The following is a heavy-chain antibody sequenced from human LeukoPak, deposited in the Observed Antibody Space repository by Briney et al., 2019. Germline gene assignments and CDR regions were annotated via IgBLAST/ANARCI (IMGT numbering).Heavy chain of an antibody. D-gene: IGHD4-17*01. CDR2: INPNSGGT. J-gene: IGHJ2*01. Sequence: ASVKVSCKTSGYTFTGYFMHRVRQAPGQGLEWMGWINPNSGGTNYAQKFQGRVTMTRDTSISTAYMELTRLRSDDTAMYYCSREGDYGDYGRLWYFDLWGRGTLVTVSS. V-gene: IGHV1-2*02. CDR1: GYTFTGYF. CDR3: SREGDYGDYGRLWYFDL.